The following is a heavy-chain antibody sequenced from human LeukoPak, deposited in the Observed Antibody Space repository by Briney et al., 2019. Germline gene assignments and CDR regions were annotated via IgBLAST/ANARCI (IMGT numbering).Heavy chain of an antibody. J-gene: IGHJ4*02. V-gene: IGHV1-2*02. CDR3: ARDERYCNGDNHYPDLGY. Sequence: GASVNVSCKASGYTFTGYYMFWVRQAPGQGLEWMGWINPNTGATKYGQHFQGRVTLTRDTSIRTTFMELSSLRSDNTAVYYCARDERYCNGDNHYPDLGYWGQGTLVTVSS. CDR2: INPNTGAT. D-gene: IGHD2-15*01. CDR1: GYTFTGYY.